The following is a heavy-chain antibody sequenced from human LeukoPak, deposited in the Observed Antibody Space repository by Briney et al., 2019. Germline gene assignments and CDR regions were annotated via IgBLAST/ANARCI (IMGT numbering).Heavy chain of an antibody. J-gene: IGHJ4*02. V-gene: IGHV4-59*01. CDR3: ARGHCSSTSCLFDY. Sequence: SETLSLTCTVSGGSISSYYWSWIRQPPGKGLELIGYIYYSGSTNYNPSLKSRVTISVDTSKNQFSLKLSSVTAADTAVYYCARGHCSSTSCLFDYWGQGTLVTVSS. D-gene: IGHD2-2*01. CDR1: GGSISSYY. CDR2: IYYSGST.